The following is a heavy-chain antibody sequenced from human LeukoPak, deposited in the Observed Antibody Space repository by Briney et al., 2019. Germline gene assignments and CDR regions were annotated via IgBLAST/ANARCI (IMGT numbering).Heavy chain of an antibody. Sequence: GGSLRLSCAAAGFTFSDYEMSWVRQAPGKGLEWVSYISSTGGTIYYADSVKGRFTISRDSAKRSLYLQMKSLRAEDTAVYYCASKNSGSFYFDYWGQGTLVTVSS. CDR3: ASKNSGSFYFDY. CDR1: GFTFSDYE. J-gene: IGHJ4*02. V-gene: IGHV3-48*03. CDR2: ISSTGGTI. D-gene: IGHD1-26*01.